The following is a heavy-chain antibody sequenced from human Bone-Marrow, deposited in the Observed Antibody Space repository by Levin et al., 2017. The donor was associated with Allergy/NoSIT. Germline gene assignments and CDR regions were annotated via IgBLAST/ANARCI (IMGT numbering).Heavy chain of an antibody. J-gene: IGHJ4*02. V-gene: IGHV2-5*01. D-gene: IGHD2-15*01. CDR2: IFWNDDK. CDR3: VHRRMGYCSAISCPYFDS. CDR1: GFSFTSAGAA. Sequence: NESGPTLVKPTQTLTLTCSFSGFSFTSAGAAVGWIRQPPGKALEWLALIFWNDDKRYSPSLKSRLTITKDTSKKQVVLTMTNMDPMDTGTYYCVHRRMGYCSAISCPYFDSWGPGTLLTVSS.